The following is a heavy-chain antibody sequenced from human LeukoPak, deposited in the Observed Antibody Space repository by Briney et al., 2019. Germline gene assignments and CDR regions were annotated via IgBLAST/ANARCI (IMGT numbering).Heavy chain of an antibody. CDR1: GFTVSSNY. Sequence: PGGSLRLSCAASGFTVSSNYMSWVRQAPGKGLEWVSAISGSGGSTYYADSVKGRFTISRDNSKNTLYLQMNSLRAEDTAVYYCAKARRGAASAFDIWGQGTMVTVSS. D-gene: IGHD2-15*01. CDR3: AKARRGAASAFDI. J-gene: IGHJ3*02. CDR2: ISGSGGST. V-gene: IGHV3-23*01.